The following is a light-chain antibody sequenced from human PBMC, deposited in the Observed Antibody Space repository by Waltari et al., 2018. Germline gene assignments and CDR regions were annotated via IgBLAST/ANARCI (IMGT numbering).Light chain of an antibody. Sequence: DIVMTQSPDSLAVSLGERATINCTSSQSVLYSSNNKNYLAWYQQKPGQPPKLLICWASIRESGVPDRFSGSGSGTDFTLEISRVEAEDVGVYYCMQATQFRTFGQGTKLEIK. V-gene: IGKV4-1*01. CDR1: QSVLYSSNNKNY. CDR3: MQATQFRT. J-gene: IGKJ2*01. CDR2: WAS.